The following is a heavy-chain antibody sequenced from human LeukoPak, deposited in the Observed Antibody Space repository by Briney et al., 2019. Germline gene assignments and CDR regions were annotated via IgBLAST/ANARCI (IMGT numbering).Heavy chain of an antibody. CDR1: GFTFDDYA. D-gene: IGHD6-13*01. CDR3: AKDNGYSSSLFDY. Sequence: PGGSLRLSCAASGFTFDDYAMHWVRQAPGKGLEWVSGISWNSGSIGYADSVKGRFTISRDNAKNSLYLQMNSLRAEDTALYYCAKDNGYSSSLFDYWGQGTLVTVSS. J-gene: IGHJ4*02. V-gene: IGHV3-9*01. CDR2: ISWNSGSI.